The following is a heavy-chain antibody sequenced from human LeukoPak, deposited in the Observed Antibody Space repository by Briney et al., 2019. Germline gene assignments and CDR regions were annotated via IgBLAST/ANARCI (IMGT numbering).Heavy chain of an antibody. D-gene: IGHD6-13*01. Sequence: GGSLRLSCAASGFTFSSYSMNWVRQAPGKGLEWVSSISSSSSYIYYADSVKGRFTISRGNAKNSLYLQMNSLRAEDTAVYYCARGSSSWYNDAFDIWGQGTMVTVSS. CDR3: ARGSSSWYNDAFDI. CDR1: GFTFSSYS. V-gene: IGHV3-21*01. CDR2: ISSSSSYI. J-gene: IGHJ3*02.